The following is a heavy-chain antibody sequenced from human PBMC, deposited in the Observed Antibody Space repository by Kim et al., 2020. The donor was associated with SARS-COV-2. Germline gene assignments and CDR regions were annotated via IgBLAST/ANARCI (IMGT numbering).Heavy chain of an antibody. J-gene: IGHJ3*02. Sequence: AVSVKSRITINPDTSKNQFSLQLNSVTPEDTAVYYCARIAVAGTTGAFDIWGQGTMVTVSS. D-gene: IGHD6-19*01. V-gene: IGHV6-1*01. CDR3: ARIAVAGTTGAFDI.